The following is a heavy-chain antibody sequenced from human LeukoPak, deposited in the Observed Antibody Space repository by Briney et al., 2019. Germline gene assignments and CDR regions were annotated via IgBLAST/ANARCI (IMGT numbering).Heavy chain of an antibody. CDR2: IYYSGST. J-gene: IGHJ5*02. V-gene: IGHV4-39*01. CDR1: GGSISSSTYY. CDR3: ARHEHLHYYGLWFDP. D-gene: IGHD3-10*01. Sequence: SETLSLTCSVSGGSISSSTYYWGWIRQPPGKGLEWIGSIYYSGSTYYNPSLKSRVTISVDTSKNQFSLKMSSVTAADTAVYYCARHEHLHYYGLWFDPWGQGTLVTVSS.